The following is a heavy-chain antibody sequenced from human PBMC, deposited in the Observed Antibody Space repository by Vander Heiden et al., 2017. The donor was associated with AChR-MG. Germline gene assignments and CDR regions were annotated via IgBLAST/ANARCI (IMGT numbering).Heavy chain of an antibody. V-gene: IGHV1-69*04. Sequence: HVQPESSGAGVKRPGSSVKVPCKASGCTLRSYAISRVRQAPGQGLEWMGRINPINGITKYAQKFQVRVTITADKSTNTAYMELSSLRSEDTAVYYCARDATAGVGTKWDAFDIWGQGTMVTVSS. CDR2: INPINGIT. CDR3: ARDATAGVGTKWDAFDI. CDR1: GCTLRSYA. J-gene: IGHJ3*02. D-gene: IGHD6-19*01.